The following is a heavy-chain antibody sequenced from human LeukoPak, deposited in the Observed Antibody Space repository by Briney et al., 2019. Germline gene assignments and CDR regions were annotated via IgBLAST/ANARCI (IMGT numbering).Heavy chain of an antibody. CDR3: ARSTWSTDAFDI. Sequence: GGSLRLSCAASGFTFSSYWMHWVRQAPGKGLVWVSRINSDGSSTSYADSVKGRFTISRDNAKNTLYLQMDSLRAEDTAVYYCARSTWSTDAFDIWGQGTMVTVSS. CDR1: GFTFSSYW. J-gene: IGHJ3*02. D-gene: IGHD1-1*01. CDR2: INSDGSST. V-gene: IGHV3-74*01.